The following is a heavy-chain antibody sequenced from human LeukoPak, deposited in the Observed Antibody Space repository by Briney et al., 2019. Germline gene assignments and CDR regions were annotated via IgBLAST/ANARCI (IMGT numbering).Heavy chain of an antibody. D-gene: IGHD4-11*01. CDR2: IGTAGDT. CDR3: ARGPLQGPIVY. V-gene: IGHV3-13*01. Sequence: GGSLRLSCAASGFTFSSYDMHWVRQATGEGLEWVSAIGTAGDTYYPGSVKGRFTISREDAKSSLYLQTNSLRAGDTAVYYCARGPLQGPIVYWGQGTLVTVSS. CDR1: GFTFSSYD. J-gene: IGHJ4*02.